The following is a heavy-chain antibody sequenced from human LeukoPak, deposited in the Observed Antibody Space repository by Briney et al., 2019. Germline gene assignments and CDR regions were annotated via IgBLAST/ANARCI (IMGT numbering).Heavy chain of an antibody. CDR3: AREEAAAKDY. J-gene: IGHJ4*02. CDR1: GFTFSSYS. V-gene: IGHV3-21*01. D-gene: IGHD6-13*01. Sequence: PGGSLSLSCAASGFTFSSYSMNWVRQAPGKGLEWVSSISSSSSYIYYADSVKGRFTISRDNAKNSLYLQMNSLRAEDTAVYYCAREEAAAKDYWGQGTLVTVSS. CDR2: ISSSSSYI.